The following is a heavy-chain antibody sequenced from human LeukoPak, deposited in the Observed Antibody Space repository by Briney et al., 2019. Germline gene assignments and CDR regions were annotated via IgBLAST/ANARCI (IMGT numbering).Heavy chain of an antibody. V-gene: IGHV1-8*01. J-gene: IGHJ6*03. CDR3: ARVENDGYYMDV. D-gene: IGHD1-1*01. CDR2: MNPHSGNT. Sequence: ASVKVSCKASGYTFTTYDITWVRQATGQGLEWMGWMNPHSGNTAYAQKYQGRVTTTRNTSISTAYMELSSLRSEDTAVYYCARVENDGYYMDVWGKGTTVTVSS. CDR1: GYTFTTYD.